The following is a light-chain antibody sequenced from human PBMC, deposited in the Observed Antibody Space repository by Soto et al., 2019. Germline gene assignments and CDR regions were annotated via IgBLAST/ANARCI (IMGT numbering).Light chain of an antibody. J-gene: IGKJ1*01. Sequence: EEGVARSRATVSLSPGERATRSGRASQSVSSNLAWYQQKPGLAPRLLIYGASIRASGIPARFSGSGSGTDFTLTISSLQSEDFAVYYCQQYYSCPRTFGQGTKVDIK. V-gene: IGKV3-15*01. CDR2: GAS. CDR1: QSVSSN. CDR3: QQYYSCPRT.